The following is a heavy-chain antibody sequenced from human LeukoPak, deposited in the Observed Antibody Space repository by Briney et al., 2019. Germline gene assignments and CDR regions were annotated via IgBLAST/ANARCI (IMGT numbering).Heavy chain of an antibody. CDR3: AKDGHGSGSYYNPVGSYFDS. V-gene: IGHV3-23*01. Sequence: GGSLRLSCTSSGFTFSSYAMSWVRQAPGKGLEWVSSITGSGGSTYLADSVKGRFTISRDNPKNTLFLQMNSLRAEDTAIYKCAKDGHGSGSYYNPVGSYFDSWGQGTLVTVTS. D-gene: IGHD3-10*01. CDR2: ITGSGGST. J-gene: IGHJ4*02. CDR1: GFTFSSYA.